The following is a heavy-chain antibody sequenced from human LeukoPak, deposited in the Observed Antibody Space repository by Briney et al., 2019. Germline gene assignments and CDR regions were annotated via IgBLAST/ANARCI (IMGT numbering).Heavy chain of an antibody. CDR1: GGSISSYY. CDR3: ARGSSSWYATDTFDY. Sequence: ASXTXSLTCTVPGGSISSYYWSWIRQPAGKGLEWVGRIYTSGSTNYNPSLKSRVTMSVDTSKNQFSLKLSSVTAADTAVYYCARGSSSWYATDTFDYWGQGTLVTVSS. D-gene: IGHD6-13*01. V-gene: IGHV4-4*07. CDR2: IYTSGST. J-gene: IGHJ4*02.